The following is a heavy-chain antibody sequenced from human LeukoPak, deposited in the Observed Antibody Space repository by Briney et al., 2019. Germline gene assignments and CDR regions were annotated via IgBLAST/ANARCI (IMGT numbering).Heavy chain of an antibody. J-gene: IGHJ5*02. CDR3: ARDLRGNWFDP. D-gene: IGHD5-12*01. V-gene: IGHV1-18*01. CDR1: GYTFTSYD. Sequence: ASVKVSCKASGYTFTSYDINWVRQAPGQGLEWMGWISAYNGNTNYAQKLQGRVTMTTDTSTSTAYMELRSLRSDDTAVYYCARDLRGNWFDPWGQGTLVTVSS. CDR2: ISAYNGNT.